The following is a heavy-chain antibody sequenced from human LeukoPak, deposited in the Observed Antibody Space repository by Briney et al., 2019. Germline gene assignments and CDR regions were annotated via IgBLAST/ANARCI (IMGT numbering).Heavy chain of an antibody. CDR3: ARHFHYCSSTSCAFDP. D-gene: IGHD2-2*01. V-gene: IGHV4-39*01. Sequence: SETLSLTCTVTGGSISSSSYYWGWIRQPPGKGLEWIGSIYYSGSTYYNPSLKSRVTISVDTSKNQFSLKLSSVTAADTAVYYCARHFHYCSSTSCAFDPWGQGTLVTVSS. CDR2: IYYSGST. J-gene: IGHJ5*02. CDR1: GGSISSSSYY.